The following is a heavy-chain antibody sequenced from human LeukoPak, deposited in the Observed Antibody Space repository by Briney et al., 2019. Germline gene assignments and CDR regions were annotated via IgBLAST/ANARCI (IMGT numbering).Heavy chain of an antibody. CDR2: INPSGGST. Sequence: ASVKVSCKASGYTFTSYYMHWVRQAPGQGLEWVGIINPSGGSTSYAQKFQGRVTMTRDMSTSTVYMELSSLRSEDTAVYYCSYSSEYFQHWGQGTLVTVSS. J-gene: IGHJ1*01. D-gene: IGHD6-25*01. CDR3: SYSSEYFQH. CDR1: GYTFTSYY. V-gene: IGHV1-46*01.